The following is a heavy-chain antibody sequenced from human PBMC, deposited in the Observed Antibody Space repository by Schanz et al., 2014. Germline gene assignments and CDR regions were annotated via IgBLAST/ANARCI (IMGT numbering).Heavy chain of an antibody. D-gene: IGHD3-10*01. Sequence: QVQLQESGPGLVKPSGTLSLTCAVSGGSISSSNWWSWVRQPPGKGLEWIGEIYHSGRTNYNPSLKSRVTIPVDKSNNDFSLKLSSVTAADTAVYYCARGAGGGSGTYYGAYYNYYYMDVWGKGTTVTVSS. J-gene: IGHJ6*03. CDR2: IYHSGRT. CDR1: GGSISSSNW. CDR3: ARGAGGGSGTYYGAYYNYYYMDV. V-gene: IGHV4-4*02.